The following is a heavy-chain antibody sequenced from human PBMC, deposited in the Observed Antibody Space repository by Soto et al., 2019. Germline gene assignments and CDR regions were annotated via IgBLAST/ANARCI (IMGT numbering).Heavy chain of an antibody. V-gene: IGHV4-39*01. D-gene: IGHD5-12*01. CDR1: GGSISSSSYY. J-gene: IGHJ4*02. CDR3: ARGGYDLFDY. CDR2: IYYSGST. Sequence: SETLSLTCTVSGGSISSSSYYWGWIRQPPGKGLEWIGSIYYSGSTYYNPSLKSRVTISVDTSKNQFSLKLSSVTAADTAVYYCARGGYDLFDYWGQGTLVTVSS.